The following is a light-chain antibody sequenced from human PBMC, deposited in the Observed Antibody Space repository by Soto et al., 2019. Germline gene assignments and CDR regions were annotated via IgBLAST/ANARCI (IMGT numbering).Light chain of an antibody. CDR1: SGFVGSFSL. V-gene: IGLV2-23*01. CDR3: CLYIGATTYV. J-gene: IGLJ1*01. CDR2: EGH. Sequence: QAVVAQPASVSGSPGQSITISCTGTSGFVGSFSLVSWYQQHPGKAPKAMISEGHRRPSGVPDRFSGSTSVNSASLTISGLQADDEADYYCCLYIGATTYVFGTGTKLTVL.